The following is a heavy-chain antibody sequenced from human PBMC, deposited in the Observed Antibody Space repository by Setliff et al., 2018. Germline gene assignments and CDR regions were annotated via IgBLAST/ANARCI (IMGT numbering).Heavy chain of an antibody. J-gene: IGHJ5*02. D-gene: IGHD3-22*01. V-gene: IGHV4-61*01. Sequence: SETLSLTCAVSGGSVSSGSYYWSWIRQPPGKGLECIGNIHYSGNTNYNPSLKSRVTISIDTSKNQFSLKLTSVTAADTAVYYCARDHLVGYDSRGYFPWGQGTLVTVSS. CDR1: GGSVSSGSYY. CDR3: ARDHLVGYDSRGYFP. CDR2: IHYSGNT.